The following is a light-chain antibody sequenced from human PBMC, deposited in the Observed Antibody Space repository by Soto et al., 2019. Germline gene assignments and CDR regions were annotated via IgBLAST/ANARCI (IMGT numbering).Light chain of an antibody. J-gene: IGKJ3*01. CDR1: HDISNS. Sequence: DIQMTQSPSSLSASVGDRVTITCQASHDISNSLNWYQQKPGKAPKLLIYAASNLDKGVPSRFSGSGSVTDFTFTITTLQPEDFATYYCQQYDNLPLTFGPGTTVDIK. V-gene: IGKV1-33*01. CDR3: QQYDNLPLT. CDR2: AAS.